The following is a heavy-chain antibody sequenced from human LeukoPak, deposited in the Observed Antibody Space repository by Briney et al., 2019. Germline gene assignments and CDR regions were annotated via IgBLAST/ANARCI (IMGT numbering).Heavy chain of an antibody. V-gene: IGHV1-18*01. CDR1: GYTFTSYG. CDR3: AGGSGTWNDAFDI. CDR2: ISVYNNNT. Sequence: ASVKVSCKASGYTFTSYGISWVRQAPGQGLEWMGWISVYNNNTKYAQKVQSRVTMTTDTSTSTAYMELRSLRSDDTAVYYCAGGSGTWNDAFDIWGQGTMVTVSS. J-gene: IGHJ3*02. D-gene: IGHD1-7*01.